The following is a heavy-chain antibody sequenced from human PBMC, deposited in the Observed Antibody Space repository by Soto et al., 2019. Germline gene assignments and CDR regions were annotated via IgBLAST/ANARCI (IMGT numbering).Heavy chain of an antibody. CDR2: ITSSSSYI. Sequence: GGSLRLSCAASGFTFSLYSMIWVRQAPGKGLEWVASITSSSSYIYYEDSLKGRFTISRDNSKNTLLLQMNSLGAEDTAVYYCAKDSNKYSSSLRGRYFDYWGQGIGVTVSS. V-gene: IGHV3-21*04. CDR1: GFTFSLYS. D-gene: IGHD4-4*01. CDR3: AKDSNKYSSSLRGRYFDY. J-gene: IGHJ4*02.